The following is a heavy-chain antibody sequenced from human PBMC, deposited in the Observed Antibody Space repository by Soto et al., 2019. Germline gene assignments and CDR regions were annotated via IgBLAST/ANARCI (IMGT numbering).Heavy chain of an antibody. CDR2: MNPNSGNT. V-gene: IGHV1-8*01. CDR3: AREGWAARPPQDYYYYYMDV. J-gene: IGHJ6*03. Sequence: ASVKVSCKASGYTFTSYDINWVRQATGQGLEWMGWMNPNSGNTGYAQKFQGRVTMTRNTSISTAYMELSSLRSEDTAVYYCAREGWAARPPQDYYYYYMDVWGKGTTVTVSS. D-gene: IGHD6-6*01. CDR1: GYTFTSYD.